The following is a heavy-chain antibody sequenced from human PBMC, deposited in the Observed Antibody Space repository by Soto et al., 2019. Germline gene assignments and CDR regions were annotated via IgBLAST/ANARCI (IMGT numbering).Heavy chain of an antibody. CDR2: ISSSSSTI. D-gene: IGHD6-6*01. CDR3: AREPASIAARPGLFDY. J-gene: IGHJ4*02. CDR1: GFTFSSYS. V-gene: IGHV3-48*02. Sequence: GGSLRLSCAASGFTFSSYSMNWVRQAPGKGLEWVSYISSSSSTIYYADSVKGRFTISRDNAKNSLYLQMNSLRDEDTAVYYCAREPASIAARPGLFDYWGQGTLVTVSS.